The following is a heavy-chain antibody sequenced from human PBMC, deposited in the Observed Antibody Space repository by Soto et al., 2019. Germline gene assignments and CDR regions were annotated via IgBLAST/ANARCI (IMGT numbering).Heavy chain of an antibody. V-gene: IGHV3-23*01. CDR2: IRGSDGTT. J-gene: IGHJ4*02. CDR3: AKDRAITVTTCLLDY. D-gene: IGHD4-17*01. Sequence: PGGSLRLSCEASGFSFSTFDMSWVRQAPGKGLQCVSFIRGSDGTTYYADSVRGRFTISRDNSRNTLYLQMNSLRAEDTAVYYCAKDRAITVTTCLLDYWGQGTLVTVSS. CDR1: GFSFSTFD.